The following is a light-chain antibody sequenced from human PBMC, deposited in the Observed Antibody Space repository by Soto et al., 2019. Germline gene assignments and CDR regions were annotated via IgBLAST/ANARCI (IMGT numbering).Light chain of an antibody. CDR1: QTISSW. V-gene: IGKV1-5*03. Sequence: DIQMTQAPSTMSGAVGDRKTITCRASQTISSWLAWYQQKPGKAPKLLIYKASTLKSGVPSRFSGSGSGTEFTLTISSLQPDDFATYYCLQGYNSPITFGQGTRLEI. CDR2: KAS. J-gene: IGKJ5*01. CDR3: LQGYNSPIT.